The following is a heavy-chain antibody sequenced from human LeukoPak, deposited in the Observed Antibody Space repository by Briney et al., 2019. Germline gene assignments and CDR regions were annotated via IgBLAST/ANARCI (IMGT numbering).Heavy chain of an antibody. J-gene: IGHJ4*02. CDR2: ISGSGGST. CDR3: AKDGGIAVAGFDY. CDR1: GFTSSSYW. D-gene: IGHD6-19*01. Sequence: GGSLRLSCAASGFTSSSYWMSWVRQAPGKGLEWVSAISGSGGSTYYADSVKGRFTISRDNSKNTLYLQMNSLRAEDTAVYYCAKDGGIAVAGFDYWGQGTLVTISS. V-gene: IGHV3-23*01.